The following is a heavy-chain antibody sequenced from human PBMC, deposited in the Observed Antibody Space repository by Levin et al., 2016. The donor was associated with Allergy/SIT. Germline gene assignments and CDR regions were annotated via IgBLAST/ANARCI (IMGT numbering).Heavy chain of an antibody. CDR3: ARAYSSSVYYYYGMDV. J-gene: IGHJ6*02. V-gene: IGHV4-59*01. D-gene: IGHD6-6*01. Sequence: WIRQPPGKGLEWIGYIYYSGSTNYNPSLKSRVTISVDTSKNQFSLKLSSVTAADTAVYYCARAYSSSVYYYYGMDVWGQGTTVTVSS. CDR2: IYYSGST.